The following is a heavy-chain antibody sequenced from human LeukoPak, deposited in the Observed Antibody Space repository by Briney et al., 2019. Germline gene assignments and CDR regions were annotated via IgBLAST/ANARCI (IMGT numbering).Heavy chain of an antibody. CDR1: GGSISSYY. CDR2: IYYSGST. Sequence: PSETLSLTCTVSGGSISSYYWSWIRQPPGKGLEWIGYIYYSGSTNYNPSLKSRVTISVDTSKDQFSLKLSSVTAADTAVYYCARGRRGITFGGVIVPRRPYYFDYWGQGTLVTVSS. D-gene: IGHD3-16*02. J-gene: IGHJ4*02. V-gene: IGHV4-59*01. CDR3: ARGRRGITFGGVIVPRRPYYFDY.